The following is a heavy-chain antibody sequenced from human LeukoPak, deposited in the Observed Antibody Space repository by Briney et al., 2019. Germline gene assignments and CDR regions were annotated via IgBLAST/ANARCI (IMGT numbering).Heavy chain of an antibody. Sequence: KPSETLSLTCTVSGGSISSYYWSWIRQPPGKGLEWIGYIYYSGSTNSNPSLKSRVTISVDTSKNQFSLKLSSVTAADTAVYYCARRGCGSPFDYWGQGTLVTVSS. J-gene: IGHJ4*02. V-gene: IGHV4-59*08. CDR3: ARRGCGSPFDY. CDR2: IYYSGST. CDR1: GGSISSYY. D-gene: IGHD3-16*01.